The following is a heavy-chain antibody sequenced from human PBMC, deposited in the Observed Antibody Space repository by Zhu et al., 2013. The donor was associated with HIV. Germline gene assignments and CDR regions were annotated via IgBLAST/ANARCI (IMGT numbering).Heavy chain of an antibody. J-gene: IGHJ6*02. V-gene: IGHV1-18*01. CDR1: GYIFTSFG. Sequence: QDQLVQSGAEMKKPGASVKVSCKASGYIFTSFGISWVRQAPGQRLEWMGWISGYNGKTHYARNLQDRVSMTVDISSSTAYLELRSLRSDDTATYYCARVGGYCSSTSCWSSAAMDVWGQGTTVTVSS. D-gene: IGHD2-2*01. CDR3: ARVGGYCSSTSCWSSAAMDV. CDR2: ISGYNGKT.